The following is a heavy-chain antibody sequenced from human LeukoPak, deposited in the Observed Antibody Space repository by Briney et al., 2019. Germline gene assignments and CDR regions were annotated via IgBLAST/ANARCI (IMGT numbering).Heavy chain of an antibody. J-gene: IGHJ4*02. D-gene: IGHD5-24*01. V-gene: IGHV4-39*07. CDR3: ARLDGPVTFDY. Sequence: PSETLSLTCTVSGGSISSSSYYWGWIRQPPGKGLEWIGSIYYSGSTYYNPSLKSRVTISVDTSKNQFSLKLSSVTAADTAVYYCARLDGPVTFDYWGQGTLVTVSS. CDR2: IYYSGST. CDR1: GGSISSSSYY.